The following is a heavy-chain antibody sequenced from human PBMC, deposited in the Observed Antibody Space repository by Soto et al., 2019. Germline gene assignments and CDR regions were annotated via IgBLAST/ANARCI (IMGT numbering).Heavy chain of an antibody. CDR3: AFYYDYVWGSPPAFDI. CDR1: RYTFTSYG. CDR2: ISAYNGNT. J-gene: IGHJ3*02. D-gene: IGHD3-16*01. V-gene: IGHV1-18*04. Sequence: QVQLMQSGAEVKKPGASVKVSCKASRYTFTSYGISWVRQAPGQGLEWMGWISAYNGNTNYAQKLQGRVTMTTDTSTSTAYMELRSLRSDDTAVYYCAFYYDYVWGSPPAFDIWGQGTMVTVSS.